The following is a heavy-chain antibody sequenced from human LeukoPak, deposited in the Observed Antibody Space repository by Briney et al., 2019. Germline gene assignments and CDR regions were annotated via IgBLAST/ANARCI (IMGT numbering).Heavy chain of an antibody. CDR1: GGSISSGSYY. CDR3: AREGLLRSHDAFDI. Sequence: SETLSLTCTVSGGSISSGSYYWSWIRQPAGKGLEWIGRIYISGSTNYNPSLKSRVTISVDTSKNQFSLKLSSVTAADTAVYYCAREGLLRSHDAFDIWGQGTMVTVSS. J-gene: IGHJ3*02. CDR2: IYISGST. V-gene: IGHV4-61*02. D-gene: IGHD1-26*01.